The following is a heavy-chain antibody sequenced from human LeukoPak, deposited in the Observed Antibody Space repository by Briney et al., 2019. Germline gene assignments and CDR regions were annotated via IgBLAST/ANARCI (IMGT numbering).Heavy chain of an antibody. J-gene: IGHJ4*02. CDR3: ARDSVAAMDY. V-gene: IGHV3-30-3*01. CDR2: ISYDGSNK. Sequence: GGSLRLSCAASGFTFSSYAMHWVRQAPGKGLEWVAVISYDGSNKCYADSVKGRFTISRDNSKNTLYLQMNSLRAEDTAVYYCARDSVAAMDYWGQGTLVTVSS. D-gene: IGHD2-15*01. CDR1: GFTFSSYA.